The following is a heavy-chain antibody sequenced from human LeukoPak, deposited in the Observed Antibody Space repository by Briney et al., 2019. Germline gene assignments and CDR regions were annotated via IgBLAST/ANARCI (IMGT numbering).Heavy chain of an antibody. CDR1: GYTFRSYP. CDR3: ARGSYYYGSGSFMGSDS. V-gene: IGHV1-3*01. CDR2: INAGNGNT. J-gene: IGHJ4*02. D-gene: IGHD3-10*01. Sequence: ASVKVSCKASGYTFRSYPMHWVRQAPGQRLEWMGWINAGNGNTEYSQKFQDRVTITRDTSASTVYMDLSSLRSEDTAVYYCARGSYYYGSGSFMGSDSWGQGTLVTVSS.